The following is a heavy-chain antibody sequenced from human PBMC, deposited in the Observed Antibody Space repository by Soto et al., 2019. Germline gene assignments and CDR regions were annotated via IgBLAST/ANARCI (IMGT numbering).Heavy chain of an antibody. J-gene: IGHJ3*02. D-gene: IGHD2-15*01. Sequence: ASVKVSFKASGYTFTSYAMQWVRQAPGQRLEWMGWINAGNGNTKYSQKFQGRVTITRDTSASTAYMELSSLRSEDTAVYYCATGGVVAATSAFDIWGQGTMVTVSS. V-gene: IGHV1-3*01. CDR2: INAGNGNT. CDR3: ATGGVVAATSAFDI. CDR1: GYTFTSYA.